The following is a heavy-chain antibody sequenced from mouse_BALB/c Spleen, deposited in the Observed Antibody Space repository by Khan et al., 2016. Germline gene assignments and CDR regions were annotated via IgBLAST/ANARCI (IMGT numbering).Heavy chain of an antibody. Sequence: QVQLKQSGPGLVQPSQSLSITCTVSGFSLTSYGVHWVRQSPGKGLEWLGVIWSGGSTDYNAAFISRLSISKDNSKSQVFLKMNSLQANDTAIYYCARGPHVDYWGQGTTLTVSS. CDR1: GFSLTSYG. CDR2: IWSGGST. V-gene: IGHV2-2*02. CDR3: ARGPHVDY. J-gene: IGHJ2*01.